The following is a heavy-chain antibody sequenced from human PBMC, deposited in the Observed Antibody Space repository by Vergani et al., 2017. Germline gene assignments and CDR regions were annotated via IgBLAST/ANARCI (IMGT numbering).Heavy chain of an antibody. CDR3: ARGEGSWSNNWFDP. CDR1: GGSISSGSYY. V-gene: IGHV4-61*02. D-gene: IGHD3-10*01. CDR2: IYTSGST. Sequence: QVQLQESGPGLVKPSQTLSLTCTVSGGSISSGSYYWSWIRQPAGKGLEWIGRIYTSGSTNYNPSLKSRVTMSVDTSKNQFSLKLSSVTAADTAVHYCARGEGSWSNNWFDPWGQGTLVTVSS. J-gene: IGHJ5*02.